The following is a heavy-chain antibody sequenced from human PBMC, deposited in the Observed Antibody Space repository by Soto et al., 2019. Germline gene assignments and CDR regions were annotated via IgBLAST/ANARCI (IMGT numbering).Heavy chain of an antibody. CDR1: SGSLSGYY. Sequence: SETLSLTCSLYSGSLSGYYWSWIRQPPGKGLEWIGEISPSGTTNYSPSLKSRVSISVDTSKNQFSLNLTSLTAADTAVYYCARAPKVSGSAQTRPDFWGQGSLVTVAS. J-gene: IGHJ4*02. D-gene: IGHD6-6*01. V-gene: IGHV4-34*01. CDR3: ARAPKVSGSAQTRPDF. CDR2: ISPSGTT.